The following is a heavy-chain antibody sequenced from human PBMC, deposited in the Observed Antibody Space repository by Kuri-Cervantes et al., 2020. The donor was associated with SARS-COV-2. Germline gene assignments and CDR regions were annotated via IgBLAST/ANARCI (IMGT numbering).Heavy chain of an antibody. CDR2: IKQDGSEK. J-gene: IGHJ2*01. CDR1: GFTFSSYW. CDR3: AREGHGITIFGVVITPGYFDL. D-gene: IGHD3-3*01. V-gene: IGHV3-7*01. Sequence: GGSLRLSCAASGFTFSSYWMSWVRQAPGKGLEWVANIKQDGSEKYYVDSVKGRFTISRDNAKNSLYLQTNSLRAEDTAVYYCAREGHGITIFGVVITPGYFDLWGRGTLVTVSS.